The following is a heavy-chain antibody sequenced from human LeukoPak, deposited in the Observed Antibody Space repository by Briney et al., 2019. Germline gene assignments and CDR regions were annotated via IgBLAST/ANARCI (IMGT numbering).Heavy chain of an antibody. CDR2: ISWNSGSI. D-gene: IGHD1-14*01. CDR1: GFTFDDYA. V-gene: IGHV3-9*01. Sequence: PGRSLRLSCAASGFTFDDYAMHWVRQAPGKGLEWVSGISWNSGSIGYADSVKGRFTISRDNSKNTLYLQMNSLRAEDTAVYYCAKNGLTPLNWFDPWGQGTLVTVSS. CDR3: AKNGLTPLNWFDP. J-gene: IGHJ5*02.